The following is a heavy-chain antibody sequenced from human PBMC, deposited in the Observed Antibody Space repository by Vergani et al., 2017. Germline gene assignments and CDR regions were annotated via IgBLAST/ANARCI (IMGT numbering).Heavy chain of an antibody. CDR3: ARGLLGFTYYYGMDV. CDR2: INHSGST. Sequence: QVQLQESGPGLVKPSETLSLTCTVSGGSVSSGSYYWSWIRQPAGKGLEWIGEINHSGSTNYNPSLKSRVTLSVDTSKNQFSLKLSSVTAADTAVYYCARGLLGFTYYYGMDVWGQGTTVTVSS. V-gene: IGHV4-61*10. CDR1: GGSVSSGSYY. J-gene: IGHJ6*02. D-gene: IGHD3-10*01.